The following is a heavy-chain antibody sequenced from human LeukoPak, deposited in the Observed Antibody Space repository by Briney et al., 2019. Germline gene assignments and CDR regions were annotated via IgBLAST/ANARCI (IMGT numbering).Heavy chain of an antibody. J-gene: IGHJ4*02. D-gene: IGHD3-10*01. V-gene: IGHV1-2*02. CDR1: GYTFIDYY. CDR3: AREPSPMVRGYSPAY. CDR2: INPNTGGT. Sequence: ASVKVSCKASGYTFIDYYMHWVRQAPGQGLEWMGWINPNTGGTNYAQKFQGRVTMTRDTSTSTAHMELRSLRSEDTAVYYCAREPSPMVRGYSPAYWGQGTLVTVSS.